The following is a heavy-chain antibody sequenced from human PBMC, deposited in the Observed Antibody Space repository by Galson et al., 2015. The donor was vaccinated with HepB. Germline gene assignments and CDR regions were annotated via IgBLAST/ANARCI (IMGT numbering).Heavy chain of an antibody. J-gene: IGHJ3*02. D-gene: IGHD3-3*01. V-gene: IGHV4-61*01. CDR2: IYYSGST. CDR3: ARGAPIFGVVTDI. CDR1: GGSVSSGSSY. Sequence: TLSLTCTVSGGSVSSGSSYWSWIRQPPGKGLEWIGYIYYSGSTNYNPSLKSRVTISVDTSKNQFSLKLSSVTAADTAVYYCARGAPIFGVVTDIWGQGTMVTVSS.